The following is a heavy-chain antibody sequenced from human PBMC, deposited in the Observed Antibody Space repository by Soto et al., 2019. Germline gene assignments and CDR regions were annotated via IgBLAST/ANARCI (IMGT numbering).Heavy chain of an antibody. CDR3: ARDLDYYDSSGYPKPIDY. Sequence: ASVKVSCKASGYTFTSYYMHWVRQAPGQGLEWMGIINPSGGSTSYAQKFQGRVTMTRDTSTSTVYMELSSLRSEDTAVYYCARDLDYYDSSGYPKPIDYWGHGTLVTVSS. J-gene: IGHJ4*01. CDR1: GYTFTSYY. V-gene: IGHV1-46*01. CDR2: INPSGGST. D-gene: IGHD3-22*01.